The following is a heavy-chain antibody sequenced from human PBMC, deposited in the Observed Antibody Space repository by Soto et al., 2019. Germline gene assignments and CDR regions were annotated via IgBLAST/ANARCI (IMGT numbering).Heavy chain of an antibody. CDR1: GFTFSNAW. Sequence: GGSLRLSCAASGFTFSNAWMSWVRQAPGKGLEWVGRIKSKTDGGTTDYAAPVKGRFTISRDDSKNTLYLQMNSLKTEDTAVYYCTTEHRVVAGIDYWGQGTLVTVSS. CDR3: TTEHRVVAGIDY. V-gene: IGHV3-15*01. J-gene: IGHJ4*02. D-gene: IGHD6-19*01. CDR2: IKSKTDGGTT.